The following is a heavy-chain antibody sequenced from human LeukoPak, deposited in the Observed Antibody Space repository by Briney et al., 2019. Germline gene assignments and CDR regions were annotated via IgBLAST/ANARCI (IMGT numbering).Heavy chain of an antibody. CDR3: ARSVVAGTPHDY. V-gene: IGHV1-2*02. J-gene: IGHJ4*02. Sequence: GASVKVSCKASGYTFTGYYMHWVRQAPGQGLEWMGWINPNSGGTNYAQKFQGRVTMARDTSISTAYMELSRLRSDDTAVYYCARSVVAGTPHDYWGQGTLVTVSS. D-gene: IGHD6-19*01. CDR2: INPNSGGT. CDR1: GYTFTGYY.